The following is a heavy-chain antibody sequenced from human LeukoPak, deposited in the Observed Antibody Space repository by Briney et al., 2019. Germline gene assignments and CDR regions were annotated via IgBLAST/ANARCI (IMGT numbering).Heavy chain of an antibody. D-gene: IGHD3-16*01. CDR1: GFTFSSYW. CDR2: INNDGSVT. V-gene: IGHV3-74*03. Sequence: GGSLRLSCVASGFTFSSYWMHWVRQAPGKGLVWVSHINNDGSVTTYADSTKGRFTISRDNAKNTLYLQMNNLRAEDMAVYYCARDRYTDYGYSWLDIWGRGTLVTISS. J-gene: IGHJ2*01. CDR3: ARDRYTDYGYSWLDI.